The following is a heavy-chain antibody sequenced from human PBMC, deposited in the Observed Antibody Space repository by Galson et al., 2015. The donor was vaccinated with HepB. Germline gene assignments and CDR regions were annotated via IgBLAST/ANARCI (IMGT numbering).Heavy chain of an antibody. CDR2: ISGSGGST. J-gene: IGHJ4*02. V-gene: IGHV3-23*01. CDR3: AKTGSHWVGYDPLDY. CDR1: GFTFSSYA. Sequence: SLRLSCAASGFTFSSYAMSWVRQAPGKGLEWVSAISGSGGSTYYADSVKGRFTISRDNSKNTLYLQMNSLRAEDTAVYYCAKTGSHWVGYDPLDYWGQGTLVTVSS. D-gene: IGHD3-16*01.